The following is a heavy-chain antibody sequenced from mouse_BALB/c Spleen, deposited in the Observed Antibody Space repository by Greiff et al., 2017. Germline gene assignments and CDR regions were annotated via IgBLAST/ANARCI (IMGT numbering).Heavy chain of an antibody. CDR3: ARRGNYDYYAMDY. CDR1: GFTFSSFG. CDR2: ISSGSSTI. D-gene: IGHD2-1*01. Sequence: DVKLVESGGGLVQPGGSRKLSCAASGFTFSSFGMHWVRQAPEKGLEWVAYISSGSSTIYYADTVKGRFTISRDNPKNTLFLQMTSLRSEDTAMYYCARRGNYDYYAMDYWGQGTSVTVSS. V-gene: IGHV5-17*02. J-gene: IGHJ4*01.